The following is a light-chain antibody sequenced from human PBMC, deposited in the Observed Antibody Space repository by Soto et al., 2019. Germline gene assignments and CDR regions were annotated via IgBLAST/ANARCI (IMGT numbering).Light chain of an antibody. CDR2: GAS. J-gene: IGKJ1*01. V-gene: IGKV3-20*01. CDR3: QQYGRSPPT. CDR1: QSVSSTY. Sequence: EIVLTQSPGTLSLSPGERATLSCRASQSVSSTYLAWYQQKPGQAPRLLTYGASSRATGIPDRFSGSGSGTDFTLTISRLEPEDYAVYYCQQYGRSPPTFGQGTKVDIK.